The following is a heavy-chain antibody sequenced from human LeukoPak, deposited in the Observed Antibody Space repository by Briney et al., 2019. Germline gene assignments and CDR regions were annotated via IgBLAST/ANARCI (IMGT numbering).Heavy chain of an antibody. CDR1: GGSFSGYY. CDR3: ARLGRYSSGWFLPDY. Sequence: PSETLSLTCAVYGGSFSGYYWSWIRQPPGKGLEWIGEINHSGSTNYNPSLKSRVTISVDTSKNQFSLKLSSVTAADTAVYYCARLGRYSSGWFLPDYWGQGTLVTVSS. CDR2: INHSGST. J-gene: IGHJ4*02. D-gene: IGHD6-19*01. V-gene: IGHV4-34*01.